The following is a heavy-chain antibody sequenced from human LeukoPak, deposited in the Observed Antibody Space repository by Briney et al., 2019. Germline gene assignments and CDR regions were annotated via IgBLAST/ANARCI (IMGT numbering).Heavy chain of an antibody. CDR1: GFTFGTYW. J-gene: IGHJ3*02. Sequence: GGSLRLSCAASGFTFGTYWMNWVRQAPGKGLEWVSSISSRSDYIYYADSVKGRFTIARDNAKSSLYLQMNSLRADDTAVYFCARKSDAFDIWGQGTMVTVSS. CDR2: ISSRSDYI. V-gene: IGHV3-21*06. CDR3: ARKSDAFDI.